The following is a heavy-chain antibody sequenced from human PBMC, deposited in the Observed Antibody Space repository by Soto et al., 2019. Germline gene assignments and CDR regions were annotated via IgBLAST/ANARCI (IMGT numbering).Heavy chain of an antibody. Sequence: PGETLKISCKGSGYSFTSYWLAWVRQMPGKGLEWMGSIYPGDSDTRYSPSFQGQVTISRDNSKTSLSLRMFSLRAEDTAVYYCARIFRRLPVFYFDLWGQGALVTVSS. J-gene: IGHJ4*02. D-gene: IGHD2-21*01. CDR1: GYSFTSYW. V-gene: IGHV5-51*01. CDR2: IYPGDSDT. CDR3: ARIFRRLPVFYFDL.